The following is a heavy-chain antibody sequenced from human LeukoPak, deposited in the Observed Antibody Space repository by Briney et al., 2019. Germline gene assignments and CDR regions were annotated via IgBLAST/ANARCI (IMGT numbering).Heavy chain of an antibody. J-gene: IGHJ3*02. D-gene: IGHD1-20*01. CDR2: IWYDGSNK. CDR3: AREYNWDAFDI. CDR1: GFTFSSYG. Sequence: GGSLRLSCAASGFTFSSYGMHWVRQAPGKGLEWVAVIWYDGSNKYYADSVKGRFTISRDNAKNSLYLQMNSLRAEDTAVYYCAREYNWDAFDIWGQGTMVTVSS. V-gene: IGHV3-33*01.